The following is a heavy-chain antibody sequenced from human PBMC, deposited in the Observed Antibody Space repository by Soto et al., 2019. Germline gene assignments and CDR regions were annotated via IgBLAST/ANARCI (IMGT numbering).Heavy chain of an antibody. D-gene: IGHD3-16*02. Sequence: SETLSLTCTVSGGSISSYYWSWIRQPPGKGLEWIGYIYYSGSTNYNPSLKSRVTISVDTSKNQFSLKLSSVTAADTAVYYCVRQGAWLQNRLYDAFDIWGQGTMVTVSS. CDR1: GGSISSYY. CDR3: VRQGAWLQNRLYDAFDI. J-gene: IGHJ3*02. V-gene: IGHV4-59*08. CDR2: IYYSGST.